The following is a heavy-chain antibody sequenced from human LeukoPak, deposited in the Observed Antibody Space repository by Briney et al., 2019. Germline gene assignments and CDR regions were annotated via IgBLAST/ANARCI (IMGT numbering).Heavy chain of an antibody. J-gene: IGHJ6*02. CDR1: GGSISGYY. D-gene: IGHD5-12*01. CDR3: ARGRGEDSGRFLDV. CDR2: VHDSGST. Sequence: PSETLSLTCTVSGGSISGYYWSWIRQSPGKGLEWIGHVHDSGSTNYNPALKSRVTISVDTSKSQISPKLSSVTAADTAVYYCARGRGEDSGRFLDVWGQGTTVTVS. V-gene: IGHV4-59*01.